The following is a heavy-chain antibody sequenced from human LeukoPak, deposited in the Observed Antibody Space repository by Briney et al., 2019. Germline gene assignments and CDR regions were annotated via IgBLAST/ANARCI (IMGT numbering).Heavy chain of an antibody. J-gene: IGHJ4*02. Sequence: SVKVSCKASGGTFSTYAISRVRQAPGQGLEWVGRIVPILGTANYAQNFQGRVTITADRSTTTAYMELSSLRSEDTAVYYCARVPQGSSWPYYFDYWGQGTLVTVSS. CDR2: IVPILGTA. CDR1: GGTFSTYA. D-gene: IGHD6-13*01. V-gene: IGHV1-69*04. CDR3: ARVPQGSSWPYYFDY.